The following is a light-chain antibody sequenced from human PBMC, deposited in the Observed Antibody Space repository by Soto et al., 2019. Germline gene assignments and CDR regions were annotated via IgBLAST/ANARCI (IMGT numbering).Light chain of an antibody. CDR1: SSNIGGNS. J-gene: IGLJ1*01. CDR3: GSWDSSLSAYV. Sequence: QSVLTQPPSVSAAPGQKVTISCSGSSSNIGGNSVSWYQQLPGTAPKLLIYDDNKRRSGIPDRFSGSKSGTSATLGITGFQTGDEADYYCGSWDSSLSAYVXGTGTRSPS. CDR2: DDN. V-gene: IGLV1-51*01.